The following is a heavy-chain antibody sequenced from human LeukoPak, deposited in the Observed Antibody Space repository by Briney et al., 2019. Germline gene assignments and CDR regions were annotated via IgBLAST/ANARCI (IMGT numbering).Heavy chain of an antibody. D-gene: IGHD3-10*01. Sequence: SETLSLTCTVSGGSISGYYWSWIRQPPGKGLEWIGEINHSGSTNYNPSLKSRVTISVDTSKNQFSLKLSSVTAADTAVYYCASGYYSLDYWGQGTLVTVSS. CDR3: ASGYYSLDY. V-gene: IGHV4-34*01. CDR2: INHSGST. J-gene: IGHJ4*02. CDR1: GGSISGYY.